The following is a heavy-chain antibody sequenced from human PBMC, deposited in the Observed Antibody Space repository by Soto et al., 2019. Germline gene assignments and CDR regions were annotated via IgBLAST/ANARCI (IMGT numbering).Heavy chain of an antibody. V-gene: IGHV2-5*02. Sequence: QITLKESGPTLVRPTEPLTLTCSFSGFSFSTTGMGVGWVRQPPGEALEWLALLYWADDKRYSPSLKSRLTTTADTSKTLVVLIMTSMDVVDTATYYCVRRHYYGSGRLDVDVGGQGTTVTVSS. D-gene: IGHD3-10*01. CDR2: LYWADDK. CDR1: GFSFSTTGMG. J-gene: IGHJ6*02. CDR3: VRRHYYGSGRLDVDV.